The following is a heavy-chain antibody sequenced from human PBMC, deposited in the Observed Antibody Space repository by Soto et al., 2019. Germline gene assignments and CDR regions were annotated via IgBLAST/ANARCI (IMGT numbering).Heavy chain of an antibody. CDR2: ISYDGSNK. J-gene: IGHJ4*02. Sequence: GGSLRLSCAASGFTFSSYAMHWVRQAPGKWLEWVAVISYDGSNKYYADSVKGRFTISRDNSKNTLYLQMNSLRAEDTAVYYCARAWAARAYFDYWGQGTLVTVSS. CDR1: GFTFSSYA. CDR3: ARAWAARAYFDY. D-gene: IGHD6-6*01. V-gene: IGHV3-30-3*01.